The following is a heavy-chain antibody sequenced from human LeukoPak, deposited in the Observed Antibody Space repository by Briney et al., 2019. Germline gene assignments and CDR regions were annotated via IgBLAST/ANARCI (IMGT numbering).Heavy chain of an antibody. CDR2: ISAYNGNT. CDR1: GYTFTSYD. CDR3: ARSLLYQGRIDP. D-gene: IGHD2-2*02. V-gene: IGHV1-18*01. J-gene: IGHJ5*02. Sequence: ASVKVSCKASGYTFTSYDINWVRQATGQGLEWMGWISAYNGNTNYAQKLQGRVTMTTDTSTSTAYMELRSLRSDDTAVYYCARSLLYQGRIDPWGQGTLVTVSS.